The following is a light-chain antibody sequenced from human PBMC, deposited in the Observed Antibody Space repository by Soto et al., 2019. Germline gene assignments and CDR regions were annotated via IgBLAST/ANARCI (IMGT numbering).Light chain of an antibody. CDR3: QQYESHSPWT. CDR2: DAS. V-gene: IGKV1-5*02. Sequence: DIQLTQSPSALSAFVGDRATHICRASQSISSWLAWYQQKPGKAPKLLIYDASTLQSGVPSRYSGSGSGTEFTLTISNLQPDDFATYYCQQYESHSPWTFGQGTKVDIK. J-gene: IGKJ1*01. CDR1: QSISSW.